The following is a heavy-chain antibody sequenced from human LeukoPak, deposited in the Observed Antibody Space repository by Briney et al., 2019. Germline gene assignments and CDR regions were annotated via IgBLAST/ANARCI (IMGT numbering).Heavy chain of an antibody. CDR1: GYTFSDYH. CDR2: IIPSGGST. CDR3: AHAVYLDY. V-gene: IGHV1-46*01. Sequence: EASVKVSCKASGYTFSDYHMHWVRQAPGQGLEWMGRIIPSGGSTTYAQKFQGRVTMTRDMSTNTVYMELSSLRSEDTAVYYCAHAVYLDYWGQGTLVTVSS. J-gene: IGHJ4*02.